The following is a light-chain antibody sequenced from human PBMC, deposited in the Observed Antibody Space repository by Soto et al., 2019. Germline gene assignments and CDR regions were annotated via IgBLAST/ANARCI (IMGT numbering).Light chain of an antibody. CDR2: ANS. CDR1: SSNIGAGYD. J-gene: IGLJ1*01. CDR3: QSYDSSLSGFYV. V-gene: IGLV1-40*01. Sequence: QSVLTQPPSVSGAPGQRVTISCTGSSSNIGAGYDVHWYQQLPGRAPNLLIYANSNRPSGVPDRFSGSRSGTSASLAITGLQDEDEADYSCQSYDSSLSGFYVFGTGTKVTVL.